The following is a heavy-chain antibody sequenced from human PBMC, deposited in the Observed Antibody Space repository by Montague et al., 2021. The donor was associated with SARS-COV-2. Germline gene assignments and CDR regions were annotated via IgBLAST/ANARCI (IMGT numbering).Heavy chain of an antibody. CDR3: AKDLDGDYDKYYYYYGMDV. Sequence: SLRLSCAASGFTFSSYYMHWVRQAPGKGLEWVAVIWYDGSNNYYADSVKGRFTITRDNSKNTLYLQMNSLRAEDTAVYYCAKDLDGDYDKYYYYYGMDVWGQGTTVTVSS. J-gene: IGHJ6*02. CDR1: GFTFSSYY. V-gene: IGHV3-33*06. D-gene: IGHD4-17*01. CDR2: IWYDGSNN.